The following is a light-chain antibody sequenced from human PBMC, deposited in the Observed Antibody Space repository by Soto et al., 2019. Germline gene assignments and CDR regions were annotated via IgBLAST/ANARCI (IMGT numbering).Light chain of an antibody. CDR3: QQYDSSFT. CDR2: GAS. CDR1: QHVTTAY. V-gene: IGKV3-20*01. Sequence: IVLMQSPATLSWSPGERATLYCTARQHVTTAYIAWYQQKFGQAPRLLIYGASTRATGTPDRFTGGGFGTDFTLTISRVEPEDFAVYYCQQYDSSFTVGGGTKVEMK. J-gene: IGKJ4*01.